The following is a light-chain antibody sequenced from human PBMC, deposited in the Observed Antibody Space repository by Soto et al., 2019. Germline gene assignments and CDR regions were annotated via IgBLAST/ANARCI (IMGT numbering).Light chain of an antibody. CDR3: QQFNNYLIT. J-gene: IGKJ5*01. V-gene: IGKV1D-13*01. CDR2: DAS. CDR1: QDISNY. Sequence: IQMTQSPSSLSASVGDRVTITCQASQDISNYLNWYQQKPGKAPKLLIYDASSLESGVPSRFSGSGSGTDFTLTVSSLQPEDFATYYCQQFNNYLITFGQGTRLEIK.